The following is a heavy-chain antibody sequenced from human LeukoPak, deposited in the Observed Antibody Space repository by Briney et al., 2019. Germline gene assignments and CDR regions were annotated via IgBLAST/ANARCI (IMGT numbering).Heavy chain of an antibody. CDR2: INPSGGST. Sequence: ASVKVSCKASGYTFTSYYMHWVRQAPGQGLEWMGIINPSGGSTSYAQKFQGRVTMTRDMSTSTVYMELSSLRSEDTAVYYCAREVRGGSGLDYYYYMDVWGKGTTVTVSS. V-gene: IGHV1-46*01. J-gene: IGHJ6*03. CDR1: GYTFTSYY. D-gene: IGHD3-10*01. CDR3: AREVRGGSGLDYYYYMDV.